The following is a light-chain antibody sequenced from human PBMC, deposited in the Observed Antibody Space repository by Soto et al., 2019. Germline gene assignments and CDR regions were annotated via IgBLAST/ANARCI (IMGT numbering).Light chain of an antibody. CDR2: GAS. V-gene: IGKV3-20*01. CDR1: ESVSNN. Sequence: EIVMTQSPATLSLSPGERATLSCRASESVSNNLAWYQQKPGQAPRLLIYGASDRATGIPDRFSGSGSGTDFTLTISRLEPEDFAVYYCQQYVTSPFTFGPGTKVDIK. CDR3: QQYVTSPFT. J-gene: IGKJ3*01.